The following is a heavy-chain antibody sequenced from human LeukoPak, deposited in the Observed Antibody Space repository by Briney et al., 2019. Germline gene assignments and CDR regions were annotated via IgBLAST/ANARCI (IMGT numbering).Heavy chain of an antibody. Sequence: SETLSLTCTVSGGSISPYYWSWIRQPPGKGLEWIGYIFHNGNTNYNPSLKSRVTILVDRSKNQFSLKLSSVTAADTALYYCVRKAANSGAFDVWALGTMVTVSS. CDR2: IFHNGNT. J-gene: IGHJ3*01. CDR3: VRKAANSGAFDV. D-gene: IGHD6-25*01. V-gene: IGHV4-4*09. CDR1: GGSISPYY.